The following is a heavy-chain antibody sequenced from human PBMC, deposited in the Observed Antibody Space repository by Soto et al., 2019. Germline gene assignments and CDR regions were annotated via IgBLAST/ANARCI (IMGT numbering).Heavy chain of an antibody. Sequence: EVQLVESGGGLVKPGGSLRLSCAASGFTFSNAWMNWVRQAPGKGLEWVGRIKSKTDGGTTDYAAPVKGRFTISRDDSKNTLYLQMNSLKTEDTAVYYCTTDAPNYDFWRGYIPEPFDYWGQGTLVTVSS. CDR1: GFTFSNAW. CDR2: IKSKTDGGTT. J-gene: IGHJ4*02. V-gene: IGHV3-15*07. D-gene: IGHD3-3*01. CDR3: TTDAPNYDFWRGYIPEPFDY.